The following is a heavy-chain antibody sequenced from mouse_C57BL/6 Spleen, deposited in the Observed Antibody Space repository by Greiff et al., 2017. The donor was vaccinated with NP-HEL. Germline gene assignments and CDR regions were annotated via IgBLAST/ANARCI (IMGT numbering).Heavy chain of an antibody. CDR3: ARYYSNYDAMDY. J-gene: IGHJ4*01. CDR2: IYPGSGNT. D-gene: IGHD2-5*01. Sequence: VQLQQSGAELVRPGASVKLSCKASGYTFTDYYINWVKQRPGQGLEWIARIYPGSGNTYYNEKFKGKATLTAETSSSTAYMQLSSLTSEDSAVYFCARYYSNYDAMDYWGQGTSVTVSS. CDR1: GYTFTDYY. V-gene: IGHV1-76*01.